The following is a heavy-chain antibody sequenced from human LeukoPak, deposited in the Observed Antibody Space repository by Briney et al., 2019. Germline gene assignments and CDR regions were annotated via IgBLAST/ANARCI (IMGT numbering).Heavy chain of an antibody. J-gene: IGHJ4*02. CDR3: ARVGNYRDYSLDY. V-gene: IGHV4-59*08. Sequence: SETLSLTCTVSGVSVSSYYWSWIRQPPGKGLECIGYMYYSGSTYYNPSLKSRVTISVDTSKNQFSLKLSSVTAADTAVYYCARVGNYRDYSLDYWGQGTLVTVSS. CDR1: GVSVSSYY. D-gene: IGHD4-17*01. CDR2: MYYSGST.